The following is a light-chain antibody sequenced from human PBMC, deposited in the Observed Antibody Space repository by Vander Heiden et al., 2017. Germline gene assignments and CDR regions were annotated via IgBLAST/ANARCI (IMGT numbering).Light chain of an antibody. CDR3: QAWDTSTGVV. CDR1: NLGAKN. V-gene: IGLV3-1*01. CDR2: QDN. Sequence: SYHLTPPPSLSVSPGQTATTTCSGDNLGAKNVCWYQQKPGQAPVLVIYQDNQRPSGIPERFSGSNSGNTATLTITGTQPLDESDYYCQAWDTSTGVVFGGGTKLTVL. J-gene: IGLJ2*01.